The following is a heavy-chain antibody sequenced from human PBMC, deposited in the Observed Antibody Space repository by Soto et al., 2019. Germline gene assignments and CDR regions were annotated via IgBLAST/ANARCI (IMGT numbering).Heavy chain of an antibody. J-gene: IGHJ4*02. V-gene: IGHV3-23*01. CDR2: ISGSGGST. D-gene: IGHD6-13*01. CDR1: GFTFSSYA. CDR3: ARRGPGTYFDY. Sequence: GGSLILSCAASGFTFSSYAMSWVRQAPGKGLEWVSAISGSGGSTYYADSVKGRFTISRDNSKNTLYLQMNSLRTEDTAVYYCARRGPGTYFDYWGQGTLVTVSS.